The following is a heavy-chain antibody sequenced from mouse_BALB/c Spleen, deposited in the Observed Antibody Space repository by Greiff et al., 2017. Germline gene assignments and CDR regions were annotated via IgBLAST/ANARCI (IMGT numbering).Heavy chain of an antibody. CDR3: ARSEAYYAMDY. Sequence: EVHLVESGGGLVKPGGSLKLSCAASGFTFSSYAMSWVRQSPEKRLEWVAEISSGGSYTYYPDTVTGRFTISRDNAKNTLYLEMSSLRSEDTAMYYCARSEAYYAMDYWGQGTSVTVSS. V-gene: IGHV5-9-4*01. J-gene: IGHJ4*01. CDR1: GFTFSSYA. CDR2: ISSGGSYT.